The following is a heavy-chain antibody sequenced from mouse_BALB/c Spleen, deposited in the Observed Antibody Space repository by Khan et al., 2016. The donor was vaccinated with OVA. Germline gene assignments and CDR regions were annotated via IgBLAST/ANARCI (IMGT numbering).Heavy chain of an antibody. Sequence: VQLQESGAELVRPGASVKLSCKASAYIFTDYWMNWVKQRPGQGLEWIGMIDPSDSETHYNQIFKDKATLTVDKSSSTAYMQLSSLTSDDSAVYYCARCLMEAMDYWGQGTSVTVSS. V-gene: IGHV1-61*01. CDR1: AYIFTDYW. CDR2: IDPSDSET. CDR3: ARCLMEAMDY. J-gene: IGHJ4*01.